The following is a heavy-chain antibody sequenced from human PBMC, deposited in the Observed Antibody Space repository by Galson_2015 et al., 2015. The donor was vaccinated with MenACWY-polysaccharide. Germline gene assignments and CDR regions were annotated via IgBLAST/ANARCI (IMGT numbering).Heavy chain of an antibody. CDR3: AREGSRIVFHAFGI. Sequence: SLRLSCAASGSRFSHSGMHWVRQAPGKGLEWVAVIQYDGSKIVYADSVKGRFTISRDNSKNTLFLEMNSLGAEDTAVYYCAREGSRIVFHAFGIWGQGTMVIVSS. V-gene: IGHV3-33*01. CDR2: IQYDGSKI. CDR1: GSRFSHSG. J-gene: IGHJ3*02. D-gene: IGHD6-13*01.